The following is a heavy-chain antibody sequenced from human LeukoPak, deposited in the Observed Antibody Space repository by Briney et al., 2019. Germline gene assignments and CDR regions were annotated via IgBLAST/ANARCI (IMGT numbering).Heavy chain of an antibody. CDR2: ISYDGSNK. J-gene: IGHJ4*02. Sequence: GGSLRLSCAASGFTFNRYAIHWVRQAPGKGLECVAFISYDGSNKYFADSVKGRFTISRDNSKNTVYLQMDSLRAEDTAVYYCARDRNLDSWGQGTLVTVSS. CDR1: GFTFNRYA. CDR3: ARDRNLDS. V-gene: IGHV3-30-3*01.